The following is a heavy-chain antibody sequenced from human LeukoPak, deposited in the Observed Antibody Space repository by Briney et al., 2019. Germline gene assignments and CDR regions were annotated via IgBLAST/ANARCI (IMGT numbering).Heavy chain of an antibody. CDR2: INPNSGGT. Sequence: ASVKVSCKASGYTFTGYYMHWVRQAPGQGLEWMGWINPNSGGTNYAQKFQGRVTMTRDTSISTAYMELSRLRSDDTAVYYCARATTVVTYDAFDIWGQGTMVTVSS. CDR1: GYTFTGYY. V-gene: IGHV1-2*02. D-gene: IGHD4-23*01. J-gene: IGHJ3*02. CDR3: ARATTVVTYDAFDI.